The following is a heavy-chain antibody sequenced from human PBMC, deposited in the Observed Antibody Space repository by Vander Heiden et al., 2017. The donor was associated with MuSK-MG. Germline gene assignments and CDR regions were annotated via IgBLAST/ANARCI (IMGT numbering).Heavy chain of an antibody. D-gene: IGHD6-19*01. Sequence: QVQLVESGGGGVQPGRSLRLSCAASGFTFSSYGMHWVRQAPGKGLEWVAVIWYDGSNKYYADSVKGRFTISRDNSKNTLYLQMNSLRAEDTAVYYCARDPGIAVAGTGYFDYWGQGTLVTVSS. CDR3: ARDPGIAVAGTGYFDY. J-gene: IGHJ4*02. V-gene: IGHV3-33*01. CDR2: IWYDGSNK. CDR1: GFTFSSYG.